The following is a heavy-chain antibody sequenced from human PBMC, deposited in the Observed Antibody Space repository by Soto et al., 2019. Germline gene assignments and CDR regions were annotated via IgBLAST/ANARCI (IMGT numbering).Heavy chain of an antibody. CDR3: ARGRFGPNDFLSAYFDF. D-gene: IGHD3-3*01. J-gene: IGHJ4*02. CDR1: GFSFTTSGVG. CDR2: IYWDDDK. Sequence: QVTLKESGPALVKPTQTLTLTCTFSGFSFTTSGVGVGWLRQPPGKALEWLALIYWDDDKRYSPFLKTRLTITKDSSKPEVVLTMTNMGPVDTATYFCARGRFGPNDFLSAYFDFWGLGTLVTVSS. V-gene: IGHV2-5*02.